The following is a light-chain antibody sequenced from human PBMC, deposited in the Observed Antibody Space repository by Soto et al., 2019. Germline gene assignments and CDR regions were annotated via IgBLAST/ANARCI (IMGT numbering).Light chain of an antibody. CDR1: QGISSY. CDR3: QQLNSYPLT. J-gene: IGKJ5*01. V-gene: IGKV1-9*01. Sequence: DSQLTQSPSFLSASVGARVTITCRASQGISSYLAWYQQKPGKAPKLLIYAASTLQTGVPSRFSGSGSGTEFTLTISSLQPEDFATYYCQQLNSYPLTFGQGTRLEIK. CDR2: AAS.